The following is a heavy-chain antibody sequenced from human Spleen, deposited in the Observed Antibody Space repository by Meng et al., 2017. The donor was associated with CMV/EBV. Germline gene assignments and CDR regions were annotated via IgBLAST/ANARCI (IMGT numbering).Heavy chain of an antibody. D-gene: IGHD2/OR15-2a*01. CDR2: IKSQTNGGTT. J-gene: IGHJ6*02. CDR3: TNLTTYGMDV. CDR1: GFTFSNAW. Sequence: GGSLRLSCAASGFTFSNAWMTWVRQAPGKGLEWVGRIKSQTNGGTTDSAAPLKGRFIISRDDSKNTLYLQMNSLKTEDTAVYYCTNLTTYGMDVWGQGTTVTVSS. V-gene: IGHV3-15*01.